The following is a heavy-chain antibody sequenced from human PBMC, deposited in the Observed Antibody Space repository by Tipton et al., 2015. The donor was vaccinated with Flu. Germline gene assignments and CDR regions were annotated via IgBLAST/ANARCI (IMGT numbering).Heavy chain of an antibody. J-gene: IGHJ4*02. CDR1: GGSFSGYY. Sequence: TLSLTCAVYGGSFSGYYWSWIRQPPGKGLEWIGEINHSGSTNYNPSLKSRVTISVDTSKNQFSLKLSSVTAADTAVYYCARRAWGGIAARHWGQGTLVTVSS. CDR3: ARRAWGGIAARH. V-gene: IGHV4-34*01. CDR2: INHSGST. D-gene: IGHD6-6*01.